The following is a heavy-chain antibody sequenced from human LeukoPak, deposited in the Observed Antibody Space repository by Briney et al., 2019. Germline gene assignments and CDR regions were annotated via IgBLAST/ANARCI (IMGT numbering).Heavy chain of an antibody. D-gene: IGHD4-23*01. CDR2: IYYSGST. CDR3: ARQAVGWGAFDP. V-gene: IGHV4-39*01. J-gene: IGHJ5*02. CDR1: GGSISSSSYY. Sequence: SETLSLTCTVSGGSISSSSYYWGWIRQPPGKGLEWIGSIYYSGSTYYNPSLKSRVTMSVDTSKNQFSLKLSSVTAADTAVYYCARQAVGWGAFDPWGQGTLVTVSS.